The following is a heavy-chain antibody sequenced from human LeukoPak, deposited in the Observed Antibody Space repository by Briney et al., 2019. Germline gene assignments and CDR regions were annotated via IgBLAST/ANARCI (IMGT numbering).Heavy chain of an antibody. CDR2: ISSSGSTI. J-gene: IGHJ6*02. D-gene: IGHD5-18*01. CDR3: ARSDTAMATYGMDV. V-gene: IGHV3-48*04. CDR1: GFTFSSYA. Sequence: GGSLRLSCAASGFTFSSYAMSWVRQAPGKGLEWVSYISSSGSTIYYADSVKGRFTISRDNAKNSLYLQMNSLRAEDTAVYYCARSDTAMATYGMDVWGQGTTVTVSS.